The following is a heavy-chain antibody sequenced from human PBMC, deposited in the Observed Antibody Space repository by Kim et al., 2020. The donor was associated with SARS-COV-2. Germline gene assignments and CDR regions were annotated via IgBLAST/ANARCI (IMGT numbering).Heavy chain of an antibody. Sequence: GGSLRLSCAASGFTFSNATMTWVRQAPGKGLEWISPISSITGGGTIGYAESVEGRFTISRDNGKNTLFLQMNSLQTEDTAVYYCATFSGLDLCGQGTL. CDR2: ISSITGGGTI. D-gene: IGHD5-12*01. CDR1: GFTFSNAT. CDR3: ATFSGLDL. J-gene: IGHJ4*02. V-gene: IGHV3-15*01.